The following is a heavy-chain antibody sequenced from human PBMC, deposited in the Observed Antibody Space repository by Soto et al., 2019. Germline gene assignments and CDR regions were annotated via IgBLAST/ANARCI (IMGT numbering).Heavy chain of an antibody. V-gene: IGHV3-30-3*01. D-gene: IGHD3-10*01. CDR2: ISYDGSNK. CDR3: ARARTYYFGSGSYETLDY. Sequence: QVQLVESGGGVVQPGRSLRLSCAASGFTFNNYAIHWVRQAPGKGLEWVAVISYDGSNKYYADSVKGRFTISRDNSKNTLYLEMNGLRADDTAVYYCARARTYYFGSGSYETLDYWGQGTLSPSPQ. CDR1: GFTFNNYA. J-gene: IGHJ4*02.